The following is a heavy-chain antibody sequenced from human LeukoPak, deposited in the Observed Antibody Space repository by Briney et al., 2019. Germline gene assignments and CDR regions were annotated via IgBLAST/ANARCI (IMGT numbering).Heavy chain of an antibody. CDR3: TRGGSVTTGPVDH. CDR1: GFMFVTYE. D-gene: IGHD1-1*01. J-gene: IGHJ4*02. V-gene: IGHV3-48*03. Sequence: GGSLRLSCAASGFMFVTYEMTWVRQAPGGGLEWIAYIGSSGKTIYYADSVRGRFTVARDNARSSLYLDMNSLRVEDTAFYFCTRGGSVTTGPVDHWGQGTLVTVSS. CDR2: IGSSGKTI.